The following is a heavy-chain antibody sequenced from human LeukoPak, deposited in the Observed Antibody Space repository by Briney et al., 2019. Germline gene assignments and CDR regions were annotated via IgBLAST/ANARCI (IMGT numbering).Heavy chain of an antibody. CDR2: INHSGST. J-gene: IGHJ4*02. V-gene: IGHV4-34*01. Sequence: PSETLSLTCAVYGGSFSGYYRSWIRQPPGKGLEWIGEINHSGSTNYNPSLKSRVTISVDTSKNQFSLKLSSVTAADTAVYYCARVGSSSRIDYWGQGTLVTVSS. CDR1: GGSFSGYY. CDR3: ARVGSSSRIDY. D-gene: IGHD6-13*01.